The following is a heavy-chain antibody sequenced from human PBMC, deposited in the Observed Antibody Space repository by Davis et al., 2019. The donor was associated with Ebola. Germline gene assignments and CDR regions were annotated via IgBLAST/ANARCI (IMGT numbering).Heavy chain of an antibody. Sequence: PGGSLRLSCAASGFTFSTYWMHWVRQVPGKGLVWVSRINSDGNSITYADSVKGRFTISRDNAKNSLYLQMNSLRDEDTAVYYCARGLYSYGYLDYWGQGTLVTVSS. J-gene: IGHJ4*02. CDR1: GFTFSTYW. CDR3: ARGLYSYGYLDY. D-gene: IGHD5-18*01. CDR2: INSDGNSI. V-gene: IGHV3-74*01.